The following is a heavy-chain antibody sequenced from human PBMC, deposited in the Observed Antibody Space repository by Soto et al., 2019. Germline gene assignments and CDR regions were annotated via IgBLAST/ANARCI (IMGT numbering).Heavy chain of an antibody. CDR1: GFTFNYYW. CDR2: IQSDGSSP. D-gene: IGHD2-21*02. V-gene: IGHV3-74*01. Sequence: EVQLVESGGSLVQPGGSLRLSCVASGFTFNYYWMHWVRQAPGKGLVWVSRIQSDGSSPDYVDSVKGRFTISRDNAKNTLYLQMNNLRAEDTAVYYCARGGDPDYWGQGTLVTVSS. CDR3: ARGGDPDY. J-gene: IGHJ4*02.